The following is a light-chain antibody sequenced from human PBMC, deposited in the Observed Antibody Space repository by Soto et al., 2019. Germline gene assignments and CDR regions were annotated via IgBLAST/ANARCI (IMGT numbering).Light chain of an antibody. CDR1: SSNIANNY. V-gene: IGLV1-51*01. Sequence: QSVLTQPPSVSAAPGQKVTISCSGTSSNIANNYVSWYRHVSGTAPKLLIYDNNKRPSGIPDRFSASKSGTSATLAITGLQTGDEADYYCASWDSSLSGGNWVFGGGTKLTVL. CDR2: DNN. J-gene: IGLJ3*02. CDR3: ASWDSSLSGGNWV.